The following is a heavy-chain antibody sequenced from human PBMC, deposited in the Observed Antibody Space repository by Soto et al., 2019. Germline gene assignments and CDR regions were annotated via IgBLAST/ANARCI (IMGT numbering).Heavy chain of an antibody. V-gene: IGHV3-23*01. CDR3: AKRAGFSGSYFDY. D-gene: IGHD1-26*01. CDR1: GFNFDSFA. CDR2: ISGSGGTT. Sequence: EVQVLESGGGLVQPGGSLRLSCAASGFNFDSFAMAWVRQAPGKGLEWVSTISGSGGTTDYADSVKGRFTVSRDKSKSTLYLQMNSLRAEDAAVYYCAKRAGFSGSYFDYWGQGTLVTVSS. J-gene: IGHJ4*02.